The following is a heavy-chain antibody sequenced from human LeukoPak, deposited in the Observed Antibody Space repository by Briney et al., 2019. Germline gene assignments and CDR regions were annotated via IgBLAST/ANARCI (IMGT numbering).Heavy chain of an antibody. CDR2: IYYSGST. D-gene: IGHD6-13*01. CDR3: ARGRPGGSSSWYSGRYYGMDV. J-gene: IGHJ6*02. V-gene: IGHV4-59*12. CDR1: GGSISSYY. Sequence: PSETLSLTCTVSGGSISSYYWSWIRQPPGKGLEWVGYIYYSGSTNYNPSLKSRVTISVDTSKNQFSLKLSSVTAADTAVYYCARGRPGGSSSWYSGRYYGMDVWGQGTTVTVSS.